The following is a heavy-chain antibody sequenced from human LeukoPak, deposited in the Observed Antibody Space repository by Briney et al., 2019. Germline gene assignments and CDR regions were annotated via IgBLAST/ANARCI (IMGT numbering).Heavy chain of an antibody. CDR3: ARDSLRGLGYWYFDL. J-gene: IGHJ2*01. CDR1: GGSISGYY. CDR2: IYYSGST. D-gene: IGHD6-19*01. V-gene: IGHV4-59*01. Sequence: SETLSLTCTVSGGSISGYYGGWIRQPPGKGLEWIGYIYYSGSTNYNPSLKSRVTISVDTSKNQFSLKLSSVTAADTAVYYCARDSLRGLGYWYFDLWGRGTLVTVSS.